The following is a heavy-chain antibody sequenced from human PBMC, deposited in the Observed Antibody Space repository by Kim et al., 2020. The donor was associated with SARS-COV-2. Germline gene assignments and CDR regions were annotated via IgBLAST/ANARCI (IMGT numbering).Heavy chain of an antibody. Sequence: GGSLRLSCAASGFTFSNYNMNWVRQAPGKGLEWVSSISSSSDYIYYADSVKGRFTISRDNAKNSLYLQMNSLRAEDTALYYCATDRSCSGGYCYHSGLDYWGQGTVVTVSS. V-gene: IGHV3-21*01. CDR3: ATDRSCSGGYCYHSGLDY. CDR1: GFTFSNYN. J-gene: IGHJ4*02. CDR2: ISSSSDYI. D-gene: IGHD2-15*01.